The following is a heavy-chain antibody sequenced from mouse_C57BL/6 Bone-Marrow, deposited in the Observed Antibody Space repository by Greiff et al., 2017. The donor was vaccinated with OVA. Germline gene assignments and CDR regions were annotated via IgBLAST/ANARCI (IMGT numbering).Heavy chain of an antibody. V-gene: IGHV1-50*01. CDR1: GYTFTSYW. J-gene: IGHJ4*01. CDR2: IDPSDSYT. Sequence: QVQLQQPGAELVKPGASVKLSCKASGYTFTSYWMQWVKQRPGQGLEWIGEIDPSDSYTNYNQKFKGKATLTVDTSSSTAYMQLSSLTSEDSAVYYCARDLFYWGQGTSVTVSS. CDR3: ARDLFY.